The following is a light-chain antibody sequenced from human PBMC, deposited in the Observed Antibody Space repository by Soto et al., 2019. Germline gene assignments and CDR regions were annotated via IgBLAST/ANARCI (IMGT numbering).Light chain of an antibody. CDR3: CSYAGSYKGYV. CDR1: SSDVGGYNY. V-gene: IGLV2-11*01. J-gene: IGLJ1*01. Sequence: QSVLTQPRSVSGSPGQSVTISCTGTSSDVGGYNYVSWYQQHPGKAPKLMIYDVSKRPSGVPDCFSGSKSGNTASLTISGLQAEDEADYYCCSYAGSYKGYVFGTGTKVTVL. CDR2: DVS.